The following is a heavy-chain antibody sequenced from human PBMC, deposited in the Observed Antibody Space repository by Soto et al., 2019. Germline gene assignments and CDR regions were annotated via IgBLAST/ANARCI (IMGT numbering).Heavy chain of an antibody. CDR1: GYTFTNFG. D-gene: IGHD3-22*01. V-gene: IGHV1-18*01. J-gene: IGHJ4*02. CDR2: ISAYNGNT. CDR3: ARGTMIVVAISDPAYDY. Sequence: ASVKVSCKASGYTFTNFGISWVRQAPGQGLEWMGWISAYNGNTNYAQKFQGWVTMTRDTSISTAYMELSRLRSDDTAVYYCARGTMIVVAISDPAYDYWGQGTLVTVSS.